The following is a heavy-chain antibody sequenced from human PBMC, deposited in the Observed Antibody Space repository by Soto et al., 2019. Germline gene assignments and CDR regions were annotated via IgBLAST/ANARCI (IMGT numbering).Heavy chain of an antibody. V-gene: IGHV3-23*01. J-gene: IGHJ4*02. CDR1: GFTFSSFS. D-gene: IGHD1-26*01. Sequence: EVQLLESGGGVVQPGGSLRLSCAASGFTFSSFSLSWVRLAPGKGLEWFSGIRGLGGSIYYADSVKGRFTISRDNSKNTLYLQMNSLRAEDTAVYYCSKSNGDTWELYVFDLWGKGTLVTVSS. CDR2: IRGLGGSI. CDR3: SKSNGDTWELYVFDL.